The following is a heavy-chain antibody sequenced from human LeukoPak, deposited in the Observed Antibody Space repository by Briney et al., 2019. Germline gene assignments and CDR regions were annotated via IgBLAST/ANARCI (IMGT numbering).Heavy chain of an antibody. V-gene: IGHV4-39*07. J-gene: IGHJ4*01. CDR2: IYYSGST. CDR1: GGSISSSSYY. CDR3: ARDGPEGVMVVAPTHYFDY. Sequence: SETLSLTCTVSGGSISSSSYYWGWIRQPPGKGLEWIGSIYYSGSTYYNPSLKSRVTISVDTSKNQFSLKLSSVTAADTAVYYCARDGPEGVMVVAPTHYFDYWGQGTLVTVSS. D-gene: IGHD2-15*01.